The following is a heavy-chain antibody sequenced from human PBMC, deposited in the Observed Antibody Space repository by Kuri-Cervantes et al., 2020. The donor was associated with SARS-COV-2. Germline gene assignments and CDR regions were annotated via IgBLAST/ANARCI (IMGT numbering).Heavy chain of an antibody. CDR2: IYSGGST. V-gene: IGHV3-53*01. J-gene: IGHJ4*02. CDR3: ASIVTGDSSGYY. CDR1: GFTVSSNY. Sequence: GESLKISCAASGFTVSSNYMSWVRQAPGKGLEWFSVIYSGGSTYYADSVKGRFTISRDNSKNTLYLQMNSLRAEDTAVYYCASIVTGDSSGYYWGQGTLVTVSS. D-gene: IGHD3-22*01.